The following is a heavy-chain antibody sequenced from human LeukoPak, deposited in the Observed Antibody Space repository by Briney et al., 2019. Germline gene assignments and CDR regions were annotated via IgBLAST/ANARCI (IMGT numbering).Heavy chain of an antibody. CDR1: GYTFTSYG. Sequence: ASVKVSCKASGYTFTSYGINWVPQAPGQGLEWMGGISAYNGNTNYAQNLQGRVTMTTDTSSTTAYMEVRSLRSDDTAVYYCASPILATRGAFDIWGQGTMVTVSS. J-gene: IGHJ3*02. CDR2: ISAYNGNT. CDR3: ASPILATRGAFDI. D-gene: IGHD5/OR15-5a*01. V-gene: IGHV1-18*01.